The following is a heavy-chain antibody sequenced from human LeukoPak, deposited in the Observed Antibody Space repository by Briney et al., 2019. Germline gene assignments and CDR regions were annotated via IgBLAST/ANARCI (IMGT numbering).Heavy chain of an antibody. V-gene: IGHV3-23*01. D-gene: IGHD3-22*01. CDR3: AKLRGMIVASYFFDY. Sequence: EGSLRLSCEASGFNFDTNAMSWVRQAPGKGLEWISTMSGHVDNVYYADSVKGRFTVSRDNSKNTLYLHMNSLRAEDTAIYYCAKLRGMIVASYFFDYWGQGALVTVSS. CDR2: MSGHVDNV. CDR1: GFNFDTNA. J-gene: IGHJ4*02.